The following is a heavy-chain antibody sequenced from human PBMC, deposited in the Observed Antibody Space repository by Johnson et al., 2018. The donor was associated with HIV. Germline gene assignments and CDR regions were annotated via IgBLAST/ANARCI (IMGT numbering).Heavy chain of an antibody. CDR3: ARATLGADDAFDI. CDR2: IGPAGDT. D-gene: IGHD1-26*01. V-gene: IGHV3-13*01. Sequence: VQLVESGGGVVQPGRSLRLSCAASGFTFSDYYMSWVRQAPGKGLEWVSAIGPAGDTYYPGSVKGRFTISRENAKNSLSLRMNSLRAGDTAVYYCARATLGADDAFDIWGQGTMVTVSS. CDR1: GFTFSDYY. J-gene: IGHJ3*02.